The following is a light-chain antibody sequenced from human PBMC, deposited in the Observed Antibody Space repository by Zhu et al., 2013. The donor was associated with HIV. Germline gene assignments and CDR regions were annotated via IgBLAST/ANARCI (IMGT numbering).Light chain of an antibody. J-gene: IGKJ2*01. CDR3: HQYGNSPPT. V-gene: IGKV3-20*01. CDR2: GAS. CDR1: QSVSSSY. Sequence: EIVLTQSPGTLSLSPGERATLSCRASQSVSSSYLAWYQQTPGQAPRLLIYGASSRATGLPDRFSGSGSGTDFTLTISRLEPEDSAVYYCHQYGNSPPTFGQGTKLQIK.